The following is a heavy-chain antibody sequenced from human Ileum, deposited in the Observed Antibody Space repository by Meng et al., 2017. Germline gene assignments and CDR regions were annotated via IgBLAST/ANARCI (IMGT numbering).Heavy chain of an antibody. CDR1: GYSISSGYY. D-gene: IGHD6-6*01. Sequence: GSLRLSCAVSGYSISSGYYWGWIRQPPGKGLEWIGSIYHSGSTYYNPSLKSRVTISVDTSKNQFSLKLSFVTAADTAVYYCARDRGSSSTFDYWGQGTLVTVSS. J-gene: IGHJ4*02. CDR3: ARDRGSSSTFDY. V-gene: IGHV4-38-2*02. CDR2: IYHSGST.